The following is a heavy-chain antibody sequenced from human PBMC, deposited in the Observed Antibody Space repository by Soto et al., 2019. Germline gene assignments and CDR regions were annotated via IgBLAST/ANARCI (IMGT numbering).Heavy chain of an antibody. D-gene: IGHD2-2*01. CDR3: ARMLVVPAASHIAAAGSDYFDY. V-gene: IGHV1-69*13. Sequence: SVKVSCKASGGTFSSYAISWVRQAPGQGLEWMGGIIPIFGTANYAQKFQGRVTITADESTSTAYMELSSLRSEDTAVYYCARMLVVPAASHIAAAGSDYFDYWGQGTLVTVS. CDR1: GGTFSSYA. CDR2: IIPIFGTA. J-gene: IGHJ4*02.